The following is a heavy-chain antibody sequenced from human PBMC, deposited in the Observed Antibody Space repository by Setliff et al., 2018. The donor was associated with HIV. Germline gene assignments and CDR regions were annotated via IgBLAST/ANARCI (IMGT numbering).Heavy chain of an antibody. CDR1: GFPFSLFG. V-gene: IGHV3-33*01. CDR2: IWSDESHK. J-gene: IGHJ4*02. CDR3: ARDRASSGYYARFDH. D-gene: IGHD3-22*01. Sequence: PGGSLRLSCAASGFPFSLFGMHWVRQAPGKGLEWVALIWSDESHKYYANSVKGRFTIAIDNAKKLVYLQMNSLRAEDTAIYYCARDRASSGYYARFDHWGQGTLVTVSS.